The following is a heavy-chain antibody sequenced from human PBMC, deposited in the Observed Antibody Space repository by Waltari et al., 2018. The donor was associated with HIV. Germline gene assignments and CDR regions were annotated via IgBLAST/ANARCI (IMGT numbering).Heavy chain of an antibody. CDR3: ARCSNHCCVGGSYYLDC. V-gene: IGHV1-46*04. Sequence: QVQLVQCGAEVKKSGGSLRVSCKASGYTFTSYYINWVRQAPGKGLEWMGAMNPSGCSTCYAQKVQSRFTITRDMSTGTVYMELSILRSGDTAVYYCARCSNHCCVGGSYYLDCWGQGTLVTVSS. CDR1: GYTFTSYY. CDR2: MNPSGCST. J-gene: IGHJ4*03. D-gene: IGHD3-3*01.